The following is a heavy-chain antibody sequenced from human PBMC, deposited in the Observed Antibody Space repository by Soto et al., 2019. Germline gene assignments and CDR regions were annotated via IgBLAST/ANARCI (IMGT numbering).Heavy chain of an antibody. J-gene: IGHJ4*02. CDR2: IIPISGTA. V-gene: IGHV1-69*01. CDR1: GGTFSSYA. CDR3: AAPGGYSGSYFDY. Sequence: QVQLVQAGAEVKKPGTSVKVSCKASGGTFSSYAISWVRQAPGQGLEWMGGIIPISGTANYAQKFQGRVTITADESTSTAYVELRSLRSEDTAVYYCAAPGGYSGSYFDYWGQGTLVTVSS. D-gene: IGHD1-26*01.